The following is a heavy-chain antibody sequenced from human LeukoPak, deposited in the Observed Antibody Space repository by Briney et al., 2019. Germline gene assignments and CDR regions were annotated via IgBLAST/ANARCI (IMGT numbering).Heavy chain of an antibody. CDR1: GGTFSSYA. J-gene: IGHJ4*02. Sequence: SVKVSCKASGGTFSSYAISWVRQAPGQGLEWMGGIIPIFGTANYAQKFQGRVTITADESTSTAYMELSGLRSEDTAVYYCATTNQEGVEYSSGWRTFDYWGQGTLVTVSS. D-gene: IGHD6-19*01. CDR3: ATTNQEGVEYSSGWRTFDY. V-gene: IGHV1-69*13. CDR2: IIPIFGTA.